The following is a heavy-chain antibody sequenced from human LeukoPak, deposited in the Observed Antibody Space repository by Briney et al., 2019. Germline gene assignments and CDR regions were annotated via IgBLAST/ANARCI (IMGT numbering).Heavy chain of an antibody. J-gene: IGHJ4*02. Sequence: GGSLRLSCAASGFTFSSYGMHWVRQAPGKGLEWVAFIRYDGSNKYYANSVKGRFTISRDNSKNTLYLQMNSLRAEDTAVYYCAKQARRYYYDSSGYYYFDYWGQGTLVTVSS. V-gene: IGHV3-30*02. CDR2: IRYDGSNK. CDR1: GFTFSSYG. D-gene: IGHD3-22*01. CDR3: AKQARRYYYDSSGYYYFDY.